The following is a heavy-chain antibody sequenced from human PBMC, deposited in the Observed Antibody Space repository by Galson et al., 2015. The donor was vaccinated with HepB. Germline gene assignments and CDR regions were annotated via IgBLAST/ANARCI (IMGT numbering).Heavy chain of an antibody. Sequence: SVKVSCKASGGTFSSYTISWVRQAPGQGLEWMGRIIPILGIANCAQKFQGRVTITADKSTSTAYMELSSLRSEDTAVYYCARPFCDSGYCGGVTHDIWGQGTMVTVSS. CDR3: ARPFCDSGYCGGVTHDI. J-gene: IGHJ3*02. CDR2: IIPILGIA. V-gene: IGHV1-69*02. D-gene: IGHD2-21*01. CDR1: GGTFSSYT.